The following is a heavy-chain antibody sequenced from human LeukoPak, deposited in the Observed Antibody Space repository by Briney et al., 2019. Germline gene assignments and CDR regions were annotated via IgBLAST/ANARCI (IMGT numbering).Heavy chain of an antibody. CDR1: GFTFSTYA. V-gene: IGHV3-23*01. CDR2: ISGIGHST. J-gene: IGHJ4*02. D-gene: IGHD3-22*01. CDR3: AKDRDPGPTYYYDPSACPLGY. Sequence: GSLRLSCAASGFTFSTYAMSWVRQAPGKGLEWVSGISGIGHSTYYADSVTGRFTISRDSSKNTLYLQMNSLRADDTAVYYCAKDRDPGPTYYYDPSACPLGYWGQGTLVTVSS.